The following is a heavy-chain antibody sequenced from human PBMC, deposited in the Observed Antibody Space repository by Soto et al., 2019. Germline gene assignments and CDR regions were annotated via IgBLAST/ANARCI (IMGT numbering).Heavy chain of an antibody. V-gene: IGHV3-73*02. CDR2: IRSRPHNYAT. CDR3: LTERDY. Sequence: EVQLVESGGGLVQIGGSLKLSCATSGLNFSGSAMHWARQASGKGLEWVGGIRSRPHNYATTYAASVEGRFTISRDDSMTTVHLQMNGLKTVGSTMYYCLTERDYWVRGTLVTVSS. J-gene: IGHJ4*02. CDR1: GLNFSGSA.